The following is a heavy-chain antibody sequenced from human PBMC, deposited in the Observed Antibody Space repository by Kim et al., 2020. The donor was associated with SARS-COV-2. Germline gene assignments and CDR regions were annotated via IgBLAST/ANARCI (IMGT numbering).Heavy chain of an antibody. V-gene: IGHV3-30*18. CDR1: GFTFSSYG. Sequence: GGSLRLSCAASGFTFSSYGMHWVRQAPGKGLEWVAVISYDGSNKYYADSVKGRFTISRDNSKNTLYLQMNSLRAEDTAVYYCAKDSATMIVVWDWFDPWGQGTLVTVSS. D-gene: IGHD3-22*01. J-gene: IGHJ5*02. CDR3: AKDSATMIVVWDWFDP. CDR2: ISYDGSNK.